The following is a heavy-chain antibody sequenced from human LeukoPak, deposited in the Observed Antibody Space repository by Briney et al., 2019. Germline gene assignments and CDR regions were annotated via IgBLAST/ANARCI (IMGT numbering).Heavy chain of an antibody. Sequence: GGSLRLSCAASGFTFSSYWMHWVRQAPGKGLVWVSRINSDGSSTSYADSVKGRFTISRDNAKNTLYLQMNSLRAENTAVYYCKRDMYYVFLNGFLTYVFDMGGRGKMVTFFS. V-gene: IGHV3-74*01. J-gene: IGHJ3*02. CDR2: INSDGSST. CDR1: GFTFSSYW. CDR3: KRDMYYVFLNGFLTYVFDM. D-gene: IGHD3-3*01.